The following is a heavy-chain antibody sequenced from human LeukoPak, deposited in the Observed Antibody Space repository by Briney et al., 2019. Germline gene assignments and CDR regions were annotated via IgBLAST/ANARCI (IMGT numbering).Heavy chain of an antibody. V-gene: IGHV3-43*01. D-gene: IGHD7-27*01. CDR3: AKGVRSGAYYNCFDP. Sequence: QPGGSLRLSCVASGFTLDDYTLHWVRQAPGKGLEWISLISRDGDNTYYADSVKGRFTISRDNSKNSLYLQMSSLRAEDTALYYCAKGVRSGAYYNCFDPWGQGTLVTVSS. CDR2: ISRDGDNT. J-gene: IGHJ5*02. CDR1: GFTLDDYT.